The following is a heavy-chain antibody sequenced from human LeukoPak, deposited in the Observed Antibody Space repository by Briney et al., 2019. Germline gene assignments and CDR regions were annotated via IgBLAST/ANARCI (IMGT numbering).Heavy chain of an antibody. CDR2: INTNTGNP. CDR1: GYTFTSYA. D-gene: IGHD6-13*01. V-gene: IGHV7-4-1*02. J-gene: IGHJ5*02. CDR3: ARSRRPIAAAGPNWFDP. Sequence: ASVKVSCKASGYTFTSYAMNWVRQAPGQGLEWMGWINTNTGNPTYAQGFTGRFVFSLDTSVSTAYLQISSLKAEDTAVYYCARSRRPIAAAGPNWFDPWGQGTLVTVSS.